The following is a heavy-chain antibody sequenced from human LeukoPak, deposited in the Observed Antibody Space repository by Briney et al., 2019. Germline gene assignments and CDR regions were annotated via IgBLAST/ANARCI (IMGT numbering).Heavy chain of an antibody. D-gene: IGHD3-10*01. J-gene: IGHJ6*03. CDR2: IYPSGST. CDR3: ARGRNTLVRGALGQTSLYYYSYYMDV. Sequence: SETLSLTCTVSGYSIRNGYYWGWIRQSPGEGLEWIGSIYPSGSTHYNPSLKSRVTISLDTSKNQFSLKLTSVTAADTAVYYCARGRNTLVRGALGQTSLYYYSYYMDVWGKGTTVTVSS. V-gene: IGHV4-38-2*02. CDR1: GYSIRNGYY.